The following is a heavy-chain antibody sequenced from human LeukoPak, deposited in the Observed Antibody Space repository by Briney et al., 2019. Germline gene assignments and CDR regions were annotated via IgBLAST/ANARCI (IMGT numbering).Heavy chain of an antibody. V-gene: IGHV4-59*01. CDR3: ARSYSSGWYPPYYYYGMDV. Sequence: SETLSLTCTVSGGSISSYYWSWIRQPPGKGLEWIGYIYYSGSTNYNPSLKSRVTISVDTSKNQFSLKLSSVTAADTAVSYCARSYSSGWYPPYYYYGMDVWGQGTTVTVSS. CDR1: GGSISSYY. D-gene: IGHD6-19*01. J-gene: IGHJ6*02. CDR2: IYYSGST.